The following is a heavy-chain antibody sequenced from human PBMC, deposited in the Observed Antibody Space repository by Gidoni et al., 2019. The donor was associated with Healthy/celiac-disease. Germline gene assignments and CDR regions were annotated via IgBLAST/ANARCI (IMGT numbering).Heavy chain of an antibody. Sequence: EVQLVESGGGLVKPGGSLRLSCAASGFTFSNAWMRWVRQAPGKGLEWVGRIKSKTDGGTTDYAAPVKGRFTISRDDSKNTLYLQMNSLKTEDTAVYYCTTEYYLLHHIVVVKDAFDIWGQGTMVTVSS. V-gene: IGHV3-15*01. J-gene: IGHJ3*02. D-gene: IGHD2-21*01. CDR2: IKSKTDGGTT. CDR3: TTEYYLLHHIVVVKDAFDI. CDR1: GFTFSNAW.